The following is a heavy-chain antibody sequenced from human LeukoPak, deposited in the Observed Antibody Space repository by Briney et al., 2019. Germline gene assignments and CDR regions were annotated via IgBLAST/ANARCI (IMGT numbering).Heavy chain of an antibody. V-gene: IGHV5-51*03. CDR1: GYSFTSYW. CDR2: IYPGDSHT. J-gene: IGHJ4*02. D-gene: IGHD1-26*01. CDR3: ARRGSSTEYFDH. Sequence: QPGESLKISCKGSGYSFTSYWIGWVRQMPGKGLEWMGIIYPGDSHTRYSPSVQGQVDISADKSISTAYLQWSSLEASETGIYYCARRGSSTEYFDHWGQGTLVTVSS.